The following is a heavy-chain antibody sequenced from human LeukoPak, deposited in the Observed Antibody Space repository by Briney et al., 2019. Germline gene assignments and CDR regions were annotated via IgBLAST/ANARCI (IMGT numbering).Heavy chain of an antibody. CDR1: GFTFSSYA. J-gene: IGHJ4*02. D-gene: IGHD6-13*01. V-gene: IGHV3-30*04. CDR2: ISYDGSNK. Sequence: GRSLRLSCAASGFTFSSYAMHWVRQAPGKGLEWVAVISYDGSNKYYADSVKGRFTISRDNSKNTLYLQMNSLRAEDTAVYYCERAPAHLWQQLVIDYWGQGTLVTVSS. CDR3: ERAPAHLWQQLVIDY.